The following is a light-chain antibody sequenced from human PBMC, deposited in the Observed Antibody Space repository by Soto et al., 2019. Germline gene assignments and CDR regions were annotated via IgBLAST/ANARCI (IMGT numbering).Light chain of an antibody. CDR3: QQDGSSRDT. Sequence: EIVLTQSPVTLSLSPGERATLSCRASQSVAGNSLAWYRHKPGQAPKLVIYGASSRSAGVPDRFVGSGSGTDFTLTISRLEPEDFAVYYCQQDGSSRDTFGQGTKLEIK. V-gene: IGKV3-20*01. CDR2: GAS. CDR1: QSVAGNS. J-gene: IGKJ2*01.